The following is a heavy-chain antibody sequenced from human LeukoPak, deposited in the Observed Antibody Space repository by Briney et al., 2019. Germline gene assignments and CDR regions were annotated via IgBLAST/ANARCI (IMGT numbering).Heavy chain of an antibody. V-gene: IGHV5-51*01. CDR3: ARHRSDVTIFGVVIT. D-gene: IGHD3-3*01. Sequence: ESLKISCKGSGYSFTSYWIGWVRQMPGKGLEWMGIIYPGDSDTRYSPSFQGQVTISADKSISTAYLQWSSLKASDTAMYYCARHRSDVTIFGVVITWGQGTLVTVSS. J-gene: IGHJ5*02. CDR1: GYSFTSYW. CDR2: IYPGDSDT.